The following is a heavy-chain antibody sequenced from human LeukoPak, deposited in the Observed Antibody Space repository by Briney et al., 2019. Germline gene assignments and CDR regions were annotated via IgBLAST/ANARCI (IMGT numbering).Heavy chain of an antibody. D-gene: IGHD2-2*01. J-gene: IGHJ4*02. V-gene: IGHV4-39*01. Sequence: PSETLSLTCTVSGGSISSSSYYWGWIRQPPGKGLEWIGSIYYSGSTYYNPSLKSRVTISVDTSKNQFSLKLSSVTAADTAVYYCARHVWHIVVVPAFDSWGQGTLVTVSS. CDR1: GGSISSSSYY. CDR3: ARHVWHIVVVPAFDS. CDR2: IYYSGST.